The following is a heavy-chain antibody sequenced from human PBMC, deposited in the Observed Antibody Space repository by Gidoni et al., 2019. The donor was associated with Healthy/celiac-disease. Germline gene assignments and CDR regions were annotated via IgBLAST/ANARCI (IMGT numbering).Heavy chain of an antibody. J-gene: IGHJ4*02. CDR1: GFTVSSNY. CDR3: ARGCYYDSSGPLDY. Sequence: EVQLVESGRGLVQPGGSLRLSCAASGFTVSSNYMSWVRQAPGKGLEWVSVIYSGGSTYYADSVKGRFTISRDNSKNTLYLQMNSLSAEDTAVYYCARGCYYDSSGPLDYWGQGTLVTVSS. CDR2: IYSGGST. D-gene: IGHD3-22*01. V-gene: IGHV3-66*01.